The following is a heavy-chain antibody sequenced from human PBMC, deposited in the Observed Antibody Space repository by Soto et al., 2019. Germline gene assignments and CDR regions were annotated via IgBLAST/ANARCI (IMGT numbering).Heavy chain of an antibody. CDR3: ARGSEYSSQYYFDY. CDR1: GGTFSSYS. V-gene: IGHV1-18*01. Sequence: ASVKVSCKASGGTFSSYSISWVRQAPGQGLEWMGWISAYNGNTNYAQKLQGRVTMTTDTSTSTAYMELRSLRSDDTAVYYCARGSEYSSQYYFDYWGQGTLVTVSS. D-gene: IGHD6-6*01. J-gene: IGHJ4*02. CDR2: ISAYNGNT.